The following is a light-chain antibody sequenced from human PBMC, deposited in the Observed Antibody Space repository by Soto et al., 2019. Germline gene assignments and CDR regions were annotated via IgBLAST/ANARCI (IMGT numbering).Light chain of an antibody. V-gene: IGKV3-20*01. Sequence: VLTQSPGTLSLAPGESATLSRRASQTVSLTYLTWYQQKPGQAPRLLIFGASKRATGIPDRFSGSGSGTDFTLTISRLEPEDFAVYYCQQFGSSVTFGQGTRLEI. CDR2: GAS. CDR1: QTVSLTY. J-gene: IGKJ5*01. CDR3: QQFGSSVT.